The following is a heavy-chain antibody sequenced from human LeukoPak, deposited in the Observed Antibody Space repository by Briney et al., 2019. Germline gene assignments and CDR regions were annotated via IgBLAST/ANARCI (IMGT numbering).Heavy chain of an antibody. CDR1: GGSITNYY. D-gene: IGHD3-22*01. V-gene: IGHV4-59*01. J-gene: IGHJ4*01. CDR3: ARRVSTTSSFFDY. Sequence: SETLSLTCNVSGGSITNYYWGWIRQPPGKGLEWLGYVYYSGSANYNSSLQSRVTILVDTSKNQLSLRLSSVTAADTAVYYCARRVSTTSSFFDYWGHGALVTVSS. CDR2: VYYSGSA.